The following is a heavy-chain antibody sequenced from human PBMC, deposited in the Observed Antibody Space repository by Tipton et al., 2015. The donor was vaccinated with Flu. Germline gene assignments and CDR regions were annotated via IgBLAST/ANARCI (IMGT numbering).Heavy chain of an antibody. J-gene: IGHJ6*02. Sequence: SLRLSCTASGFTFSSYGMHWVRQAPGKGLEWVAFVRYDGNNKYYADSMKGRFTISRDNFKSTLYLQMNSLRAEDTAVYYCAKQKDRGYYGMDVWGQGTTVTVSS. CDR2: VRYDGNNK. CDR1: GFTFSSYG. CDR3: AKQKDRGYYGMDV. V-gene: IGHV3-30*02. D-gene: IGHD6-13*01.